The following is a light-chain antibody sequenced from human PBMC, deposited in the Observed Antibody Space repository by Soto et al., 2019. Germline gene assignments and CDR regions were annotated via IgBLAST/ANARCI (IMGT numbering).Light chain of an antibody. Sequence: AIQMTQSPSSLSASVGDRVTITCRASQGIKNDLGWYQQKPGKAPKLLIYAASSLQSGVPSRFSGSGSGTDFTLTITSLQPEDFATYYCLQDYNFPYTFGQGTKLEI. CDR1: QGIKND. V-gene: IGKV1-6*01. CDR3: LQDYNFPYT. J-gene: IGKJ2*01. CDR2: AAS.